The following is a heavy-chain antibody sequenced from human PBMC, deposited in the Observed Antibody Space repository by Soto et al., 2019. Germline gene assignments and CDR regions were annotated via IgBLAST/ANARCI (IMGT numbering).Heavy chain of an antibody. CDR1: GFMFSAYW. V-gene: IGHV3-7*01. Sequence: EVQLVESGGGLVQPGGSLRLSCEASGFMFSAYWMSWVRQVPRKGLEWVATISGGASDKFYVDSLKGRVTISRDDAKNSLYLQMNSLRDEDTAVYYCVREDWQRFDHWGQGTLVTVSS. J-gene: IGHJ4*02. CDR2: ISGGASDK. D-gene: IGHD6-25*01. CDR3: VREDWQRFDH.